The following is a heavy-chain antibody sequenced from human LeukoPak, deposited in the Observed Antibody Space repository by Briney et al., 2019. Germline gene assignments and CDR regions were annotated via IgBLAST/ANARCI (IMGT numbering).Heavy chain of an antibody. CDR2: ISAYNGNT. V-gene: IGHV1-18*01. Sequence: ASVKVSCKASGYTFTSYGISWVRQAPGQGLEWMGWISAYNGNTNYAQKLQGRVTMTTDTSTSTAYMELRSLRSDDTAVYYCAKLGGQEVHNYYVAVWGKGTTVAVSS. CDR1: GYTFTSYG. J-gene: IGHJ6*03. D-gene: IGHD3-16*01. CDR3: AKLGGQEVHNYYVAV.